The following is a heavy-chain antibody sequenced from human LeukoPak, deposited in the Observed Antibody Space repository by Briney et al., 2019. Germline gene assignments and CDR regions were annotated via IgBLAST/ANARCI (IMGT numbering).Heavy chain of an antibody. CDR3: ARDLQGSYYYGMDV. CDR1: GFTFSSYS. V-gene: IGHV3-21*01. D-gene: IGHD2-15*01. Sequence: GGSLRLSCAASGFTFSSYSMNWVRQAPGKGREWVSSISSSSSYIYYADSVKGRFTISRDNAKNSLYLQMNSLRAEDTAVYYCARDLQGSYYYGMDVWGQGTTVIVSS. CDR2: ISSSSSYI. J-gene: IGHJ6*02.